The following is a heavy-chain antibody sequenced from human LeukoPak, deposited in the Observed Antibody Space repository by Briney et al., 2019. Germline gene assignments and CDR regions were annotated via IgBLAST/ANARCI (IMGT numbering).Heavy chain of an antibody. V-gene: IGHV3-23*01. Sequence: GGSLRLSCAASGFTFSGYAMSWVRQAPGKGLEWVSAISGSGGSTYYADSVKGRFTISRDNSKNTLYLQMNSLRAEDTAVYYCAKDTAVAGTVDYWGQGTLVTVSS. CDR2: ISGSGGST. CDR1: GFTFSGYA. J-gene: IGHJ4*02. CDR3: AKDTAVAGTVDY. D-gene: IGHD6-19*01.